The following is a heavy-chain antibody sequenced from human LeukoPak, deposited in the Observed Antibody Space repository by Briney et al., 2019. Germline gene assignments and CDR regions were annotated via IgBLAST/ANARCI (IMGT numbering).Heavy chain of an antibody. CDR2: TYSRSRWYY. Sequence: SQTFSLTCAISGDSVSSSSASWSWIRQSPSRGLEWLGRTYSRSRWYYEYAVSVESRINITPDTSKNLFSLQLKSVTPEDTAVYYCGRDFGPAAIDYWGQGTLVTVSS. V-gene: IGHV6-1*01. J-gene: IGHJ4*02. D-gene: IGHD2-2*01. CDR1: GDSVSSSSAS. CDR3: GRDFGPAAIDY.